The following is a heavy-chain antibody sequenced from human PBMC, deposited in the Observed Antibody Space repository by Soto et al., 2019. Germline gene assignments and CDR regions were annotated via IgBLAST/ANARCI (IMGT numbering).Heavy chain of an antibody. V-gene: IGHV4-59*01. D-gene: IGHD2-8*02. CDR3: ARVIPLWWGISGPLGYYYGMDV. CDR2: MYNTGST. J-gene: IGHJ6*02. Sequence: SSETLSLTCTVSGGSISGYYWSWIRQPPGKGLEWIGYMYNTGSTVYNPSFKSRVTISVDTSKNQFSLKLSSVTAADTAVYYCARVIPLWWGISGPLGYYYGMDVWAQGTTVTVSS. CDR1: GGSISGYY.